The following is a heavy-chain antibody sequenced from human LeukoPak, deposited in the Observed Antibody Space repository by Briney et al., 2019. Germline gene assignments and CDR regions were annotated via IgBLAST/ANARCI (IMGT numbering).Heavy chain of an antibody. V-gene: IGHV3-7*01. CDR3: AGSWSPYDAFDI. CDR2: INQDGSAK. CDR1: GFMFTSYW. Sequence: QTGRSLRLSCAASGFMFTSYWMSWVRQAPGKGLEWVANINQDGSAKYYVDSVKGRFTISRDNAKNSLYLQMNSLRAEDTAVYYCAGSWSPYDAFDIWGQGTMVSVSS. D-gene: IGHD6-13*01. J-gene: IGHJ3*02.